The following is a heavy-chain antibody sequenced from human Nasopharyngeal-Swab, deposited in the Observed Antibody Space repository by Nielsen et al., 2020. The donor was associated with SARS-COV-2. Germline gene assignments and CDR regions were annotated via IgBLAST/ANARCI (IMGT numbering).Heavy chain of an antibody. CDR3: AKMRDWGDFAFDI. V-gene: IGHV3-23*01. J-gene: IGHJ3*02. Sequence: ASLTISCAASGFTFTSYAMSWVRQAPGKGLEWVSSIRGNGVSTYYADSVKGRFTISSDKSKSTLELQMRSLRAGDTAVYYCAKMRDWGDFAFDIWGRGTMVIVSS. D-gene: IGHD7-27*01. CDR2: IRGNGVST. CDR1: GFTFTSYA.